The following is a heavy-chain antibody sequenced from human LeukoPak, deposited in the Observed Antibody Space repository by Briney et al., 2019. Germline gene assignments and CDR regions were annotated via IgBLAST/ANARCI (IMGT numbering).Heavy chain of an antibody. CDR2: ISSSGST. V-gene: IGHV4-4*07. CDR1: GASISSYY. CDR3: ARDTAAGYFDP. Sequence: PSETLSLTCSVSGASISSYYWSWFRQPAGRGLEYIGRISSSGSTNYYHSFESRGSISIDTSSNQVSLRLSPVTAADTAVYFCARDTAAGYFDPWGKGILVTVSS. D-gene: IGHD2-2*01. J-gene: IGHJ5*02.